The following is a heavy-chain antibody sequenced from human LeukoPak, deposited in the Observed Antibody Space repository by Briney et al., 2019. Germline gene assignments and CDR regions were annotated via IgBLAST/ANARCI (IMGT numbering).Heavy chain of an antibody. V-gene: IGHV1-46*01. CDR2: INPSGGST. CDR3: ASSKGVVIRGDAFDI. Sequence: GASVKVSCKASGYTFTSYYMHWVRQAPGQGLEWMGIINPSGGSTSYAQKFQGRVTMTRDTSTSTVYMELSSLRSEDTAVYYCASSKGVVIRGDAFDIWGQGTMVTVSS. CDR1: GYTFTSYY. D-gene: IGHD3-3*01. J-gene: IGHJ3*02.